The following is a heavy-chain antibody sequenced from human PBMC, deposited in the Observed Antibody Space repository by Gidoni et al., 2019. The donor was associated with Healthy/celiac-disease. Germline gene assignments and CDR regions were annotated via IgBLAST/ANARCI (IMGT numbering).Heavy chain of an antibody. CDR1: GGSISSSSYY. Sequence: QLQLQESGPGLVKPSETLSLTCTVSGGSISSSSYYWGWIRQPPGKGLEWIGSIYYSGSTYYNPSLKSRVTISVDTSKNQFSLKLSSVTAADTAVYYCARSPGLVLRFLEWGDYWGQGTLVTVSS. J-gene: IGHJ4*02. CDR3: ARSPGLVLRFLEWGDY. V-gene: IGHV4-39*01. CDR2: IYYSGST. D-gene: IGHD3-3*01.